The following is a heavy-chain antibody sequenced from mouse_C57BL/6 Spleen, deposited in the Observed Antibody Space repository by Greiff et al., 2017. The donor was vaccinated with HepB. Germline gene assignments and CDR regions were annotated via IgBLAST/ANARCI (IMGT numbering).Heavy chain of an antibody. J-gene: IGHJ3*01. CDR1: GFNIKDDY. CDR2: IDPENGDT. Sequence: VQLQQSGAELVRPGASVKLSCTASGFNIKDDYMHWVKQRPEQGLEWIGWIDPENGDTEYASKFQGKATITADTSSNTAYLQLSSLTSEDTAVYYCTTWGSSGCGAAWFAYWGQGTLVTVSA. CDR3: TTWGSSGCGAAWFAY. V-gene: IGHV14-4*01. D-gene: IGHD3-2*02.